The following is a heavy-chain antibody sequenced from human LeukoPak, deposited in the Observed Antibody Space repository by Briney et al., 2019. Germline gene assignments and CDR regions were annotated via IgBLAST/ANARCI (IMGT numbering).Heavy chain of an antibody. V-gene: IGHV4-39*07. Sequence: SETLSLTCNVSGGSVTNISYYWGWIRQPPGKGLEWIGSMYHSGSTYYNPSLKSRVTISVDTSKNQFSLKLTSVTAADTAVYYCARSDCSSAWYFDYWGQGTLVTVSS. J-gene: IGHJ4*02. CDR3: ARSDCSSAWYFDY. D-gene: IGHD6-19*01. CDR1: GGSVTNISYY. CDR2: MYHSGST.